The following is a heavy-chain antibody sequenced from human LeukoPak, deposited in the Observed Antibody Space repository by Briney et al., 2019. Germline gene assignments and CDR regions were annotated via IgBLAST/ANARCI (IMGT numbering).Heavy chain of an antibody. Sequence: GGSLRLSCAASGFTFSNYAMYWVRQAPGRGLEYFSAISTNGGSTDYANSVKGRFTISRDKSDNRVFLQMGTLRAEDMAVYYCARGGYYDSSGSFDYWGQGILVTVSS. CDR2: ISTNGGST. D-gene: IGHD3-22*01. J-gene: IGHJ4*02. CDR3: ARGGYYDSSGSFDY. V-gene: IGHV3-64*01. CDR1: GFTFSNYA.